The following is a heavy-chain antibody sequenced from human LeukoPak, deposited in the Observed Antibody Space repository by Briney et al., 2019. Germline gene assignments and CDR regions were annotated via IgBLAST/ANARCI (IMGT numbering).Heavy chain of an antibody. CDR2: ISGSGGST. CDR1: GFTFSSYA. D-gene: IGHD3-22*01. CDR3: AKSREGSSGYYSLDY. Sequence: GGSLRLSCAASGFTFSSYAMSWVRQAPGKGLEWVSAISGSGGSTYYADSVKGRFTISRDNSKNTLYLQRSSLRVEDTAVYYCAKSREGSSGYYSLDYWGQGTLVTVSS. J-gene: IGHJ4*02. V-gene: IGHV3-23*01.